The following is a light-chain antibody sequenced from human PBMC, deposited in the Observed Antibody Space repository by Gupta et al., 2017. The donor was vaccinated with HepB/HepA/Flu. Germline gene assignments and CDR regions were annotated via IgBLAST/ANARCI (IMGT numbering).Light chain of an antibody. CDR1: SSNIGSNA. CDR3: AAWDDSLDGPV. CDR2: SNN. V-gene: IGLV1-44*01. Sequence: QSVLTPPPSASGTPGQRVTIACSGSSSNIGSNAVNWYQQLPGTAPNLLIYSNNPRPSGVPDRFSGSKSGTAASLAISGLQSEDETDYYCAAWDDSLDGPVFGTGTKVTVL. J-gene: IGLJ1*01.